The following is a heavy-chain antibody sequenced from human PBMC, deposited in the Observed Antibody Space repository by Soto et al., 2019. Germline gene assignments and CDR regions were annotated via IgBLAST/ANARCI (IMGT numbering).Heavy chain of an antibody. CDR2: INWNGGST. CDR3: ARITPGLLTYYFDY. Sequence: GGSLRLSCAASGFTFDDYGMSWVRQAPGKGLEWVSGINWNGGSTGYADSVKGRFTISRDNAKNSLYLQMNSLRAEDTALYHCARITPGLLTYYFDYWGQGTLVTVSS. CDR1: GFTFDDYG. J-gene: IGHJ4*02. D-gene: IGHD1-26*01. V-gene: IGHV3-20*01.